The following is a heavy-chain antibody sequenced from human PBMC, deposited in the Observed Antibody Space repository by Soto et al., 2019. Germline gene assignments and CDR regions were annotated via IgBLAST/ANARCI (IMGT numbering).Heavy chain of an antibody. V-gene: IGHV2-5*02. Sequence: QITLKESGPTLVKPTQTLTLTCTFSGFSLSTSGLGVGWIRQPPGKALEWLALIYWDDDKRYSPSLKSRLTITKEPSKKQLVLTMTNMDPVDTVTYYCAQRDAYTQEGGYWGQGTLVTVSS. J-gene: IGHJ4*02. D-gene: IGHD2-15*01. CDR2: IYWDDDK. CDR1: GFSLSTSGLG. CDR3: AQRDAYTQEGGY.